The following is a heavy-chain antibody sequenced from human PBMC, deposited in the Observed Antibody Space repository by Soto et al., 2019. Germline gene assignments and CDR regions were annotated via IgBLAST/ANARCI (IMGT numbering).Heavy chain of an antibody. CDR3: AREGDYYDSSSYSTVYYFDY. Sequence: EVQLVESGGGLVQPGGSLRLSCAASGFTFSSSWMYWVRQAPGKGLVWVSRINSDETTTDYAGSVKGRFTISRDNAKNTLYLQMNSLRAEDTAIYYCAREGDYYDSSSYSTVYYFDYWGQGTLVTVSS. J-gene: IGHJ4*02. D-gene: IGHD3-22*01. CDR1: GFTFSSSW. V-gene: IGHV3-74*01. CDR2: INSDETTT.